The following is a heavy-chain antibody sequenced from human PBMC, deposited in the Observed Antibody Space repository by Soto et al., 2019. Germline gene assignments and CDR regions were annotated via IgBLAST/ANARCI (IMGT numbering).Heavy chain of an antibody. Sequence: SETLSLTCTVSGGSISSGGYYWSWIRQHPGKGLEWIGYIYYSGSTYYNPSLKSRVTISVDTSKNQFSLKLSSVTAADTAVYYCARESGYYASSGYYYTFDYWGQGTLVTVSS. V-gene: IGHV4-31*03. D-gene: IGHD3-22*01. CDR1: GGSISSGGYY. CDR3: ARESGYYASSGYYYTFDY. J-gene: IGHJ4*02. CDR2: IYYSGST.